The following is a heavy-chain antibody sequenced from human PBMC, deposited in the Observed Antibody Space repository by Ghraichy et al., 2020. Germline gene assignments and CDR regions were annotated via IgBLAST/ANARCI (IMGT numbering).Heavy chain of an antibody. CDR3: ARGALHYDFWSGYYTNYYYYYMDV. V-gene: IGHV1-8*01. J-gene: IGHJ6*03. CDR1: GYTFTSYD. CDR2: MNPNSGNT. D-gene: IGHD3-3*01. Sequence: ASVKVSCKASGYTFTSYDINWVRQATGQGLEWMGWMNPNSGNTGYAQKFQGRVTMTRNTSISTAYMELSSLRSEDTAVYYCARGALHYDFWSGYYTNYYYYYMDVWGKGTTVTVSS.